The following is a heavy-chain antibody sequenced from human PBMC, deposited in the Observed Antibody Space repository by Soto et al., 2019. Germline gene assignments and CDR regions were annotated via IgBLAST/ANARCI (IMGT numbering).Heavy chain of an antibody. CDR1: GGSFSGYY. CDR3: ARGSGTFDI. V-gene: IGHV4-34*01. CDR2: INHSGRT. J-gene: IGHJ3*02. Sequence: ASETLSLTCDVYGGSFSGYYWSWIRQPPGKGLEWIGDINHSGRTNYNPSLKSRVTISVDTSKNQLSLNLNFVTAADTAVYYCARGSGTFDIWGQGTMVTVSS.